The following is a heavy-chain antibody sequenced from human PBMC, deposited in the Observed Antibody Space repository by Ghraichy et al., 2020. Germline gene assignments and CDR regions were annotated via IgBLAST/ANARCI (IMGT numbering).Heavy chain of an antibody. D-gene: IGHD2-21*02. CDR1: GFTFSSYA. J-gene: IGHJ2*01. Sequence: GESLNISCAASGFTFSSYAMHWVRQAPGKGLEWVAVISFDGIYTYFEDSVKGRFTISRDNSKNTLYLQMNSLRPDDTAVYYCTRDAYCGGDCYFHWYFDLWGRGTLVTVSS. CDR3: TRDAYCGGDCYFHWYFDL. V-gene: IGHV3-30*04. CDR2: ISFDGIYT.